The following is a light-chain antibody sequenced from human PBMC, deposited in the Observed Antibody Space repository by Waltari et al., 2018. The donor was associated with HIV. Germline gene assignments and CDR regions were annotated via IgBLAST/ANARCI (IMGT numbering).Light chain of an antibody. CDR2: GAS. Sequence: DIVLKQSPGTLSLSPAERATLSCRASQSVSSSYLAWYQQKPGQAPRLLIYGASSRATGIPDRFSGSGSGTDFTLTISRLEPEDFAVYYCQQYGSSPGTFGQGTKLEIK. CDR3: QQYGSSPGT. CDR1: QSVSSSY. V-gene: IGKV3-20*01. J-gene: IGKJ2*02.